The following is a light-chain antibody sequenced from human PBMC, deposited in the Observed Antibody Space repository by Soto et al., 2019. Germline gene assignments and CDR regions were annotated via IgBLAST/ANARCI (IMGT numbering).Light chain of an antibody. Sequence: SALTQPPYASGSPGQAVTISCTGTSSDVGGYNYGSWYQQHPGKVPKLMVYEVNKRPQGVPDRLSGSKSSNTASLTVSGLHAEDDPHYYCTSDAGGKNVFGTGT. CDR3: TSDAGGKNV. V-gene: IGLV2-8*01. J-gene: IGLJ1*01. CDR1: SSDVGGYNY. CDR2: EVN.